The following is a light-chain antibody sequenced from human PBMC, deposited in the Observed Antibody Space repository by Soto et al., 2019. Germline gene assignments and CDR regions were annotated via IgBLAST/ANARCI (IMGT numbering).Light chain of an antibody. J-gene: IGKJ2*01. V-gene: IGKV3-20*01. CDR1: QSISSSY. CDR3: QQYGSSPPYT. Sequence: EIVLTQSPGTLSLSPGERATLSCRASQSISSSYLGWYQQKPGQAPRLLIYGASNRAAGIPDRFSGSGSGTDFTLTINRLEPEDFALYYCQQYGSSPPYTFGQGTKLEIK. CDR2: GAS.